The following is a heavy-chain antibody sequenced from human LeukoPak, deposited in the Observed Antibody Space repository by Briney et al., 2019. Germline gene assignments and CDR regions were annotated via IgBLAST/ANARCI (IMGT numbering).Heavy chain of an antibody. CDR2: ITTNNGNT. V-gene: IGHV1-18*01. Sequence: GASVKVSCKASGYTFTSYGISWVRQAPGQGLEWMGWITTNNGNTYYAQKLQGRFTMTTDTSTTTAYMELRSLRSDDTAVYYCARADYCSSTSCYNSYMDVWGKGTTVTVSS. D-gene: IGHD2-2*02. J-gene: IGHJ6*03. CDR1: GYTFTSYG. CDR3: ARADYCSSTSCYNSYMDV.